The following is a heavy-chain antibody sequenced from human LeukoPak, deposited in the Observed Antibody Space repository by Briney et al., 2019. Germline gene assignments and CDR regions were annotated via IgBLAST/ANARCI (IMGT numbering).Heavy chain of an antibody. V-gene: IGHV4-39*07. D-gene: IGHD3-10*01. Sequence: SETLSLTCTVSGGSISSSSYYWDWIRQPPGKGLEWIGSIYYSGSTYYNPSLKSRVTISVDTSKNQFSLKLSSVTAADTAVYYCARDNGGGYYGSGSYSDYWGQGTLVTVSS. CDR3: ARDNGGGYYGSGSYSDY. CDR1: GGSISSSSYY. J-gene: IGHJ4*02. CDR2: IYYSGST.